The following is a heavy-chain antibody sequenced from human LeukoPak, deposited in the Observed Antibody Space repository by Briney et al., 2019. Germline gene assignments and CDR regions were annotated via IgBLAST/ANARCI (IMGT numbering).Heavy chain of an antibody. J-gene: IGHJ4*02. CDR2: ISSSSSYI. Sequence: GGSLRLSCAASGCTFSSYSMNWVRQAPGKGLEWVSSISSSSSYIYYADSVKGRFTISRDNAKNSLYLQMNSLRAEDTAVYYCARTEYYYGSGSYFDYWGQGTLVTVSS. V-gene: IGHV3-21*04. CDR3: ARTEYYYGSGSYFDY. CDR1: GCTFSSYS. D-gene: IGHD3-10*01.